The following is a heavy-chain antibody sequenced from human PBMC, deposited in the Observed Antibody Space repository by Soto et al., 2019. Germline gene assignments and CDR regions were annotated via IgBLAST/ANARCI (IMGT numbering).Heavy chain of an antibody. CDR1: GFTFSSYG. D-gene: IGHD2-15*01. Sequence: GGSLRLSCAASGFTFSSYGMHWVRQAPGKGLEWVAVISYDGSNKYYADSVKGRFTISRDNSKNTLYLQMNSLRAEDTAVYYCAKDQEDWASFDYWGQGTLVTVSS. CDR3: AKDQEDWASFDY. CDR2: ISYDGSNK. V-gene: IGHV3-30*18. J-gene: IGHJ4*02.